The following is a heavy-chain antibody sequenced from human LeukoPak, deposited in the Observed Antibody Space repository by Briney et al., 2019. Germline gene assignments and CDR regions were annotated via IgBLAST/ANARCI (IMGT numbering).Heavy chain of an antibody. V-gene: IGHV4-59*08. CDR2: IYYSGST. D-gene: IGHD2-21*02. J-gene: IGHJ4*02. CDR3: ARTLVVVTAYYFGY. Sequence: SETLSLTCTVSGGSISSYYWSWIRQPPGKGLEWIGYIYYSGSTNYNPSLKSRVTISVDTSKNQFSLKLSSVTAADTAVYYCARTLVVVTAYYFGYWGQGTLVTVSS. CDR1: GGSISSYY.